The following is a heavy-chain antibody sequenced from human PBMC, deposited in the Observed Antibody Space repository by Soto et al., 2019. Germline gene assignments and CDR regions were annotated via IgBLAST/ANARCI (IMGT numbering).Heavy chain of an antibody. CDR2: IDNDGTGS. D-gene: IGHD2-15*01. Sequence: EVHLAESGGASVQPGGSLRLSCAASGFTFRSYWMHWVRQAPGKGLVWVARIDNDGTGSIYADSVRGRFTISRDNAYNTVYLHMTGLRGDDTTVYYCSRGGFHHGFDVWGQGTMVTVSS. J-gene: IGHJ3*01. CDR3: SRGGFHHGFDV. CDR1: GFTFRSYW. V-gene: IGHV3-74*01.